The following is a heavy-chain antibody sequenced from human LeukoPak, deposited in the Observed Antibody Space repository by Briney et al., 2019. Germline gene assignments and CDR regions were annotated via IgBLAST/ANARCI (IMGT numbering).Heavy chain of an antibody. CDR2: INHSGST. D-gene: IGHD1-26*01. CDR1: GGSFSGYY. CDR3: ARGLDSGSYKYYFDY. J-gene: IGHJ4*02. V-gene: IGHV4-34*01. Sequence: SETLSPTCAVYGGSFSGYYWSWIRQPPGKGLEWIGEINHSGSTNYNPSLRSRVTISVDTSKNQFSLKLSSVTAADTAVYYCARGLDSGSYKYYFDYWGQGTLVTVSS.